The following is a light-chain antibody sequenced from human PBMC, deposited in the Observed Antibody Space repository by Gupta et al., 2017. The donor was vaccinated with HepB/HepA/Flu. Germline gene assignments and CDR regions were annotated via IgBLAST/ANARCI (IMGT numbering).Light chain of an antibody. V-gene: IGLV4-69*01. CDR1: SGHSRYA. Sequence: QPVLTQSPSASASLGASVKLTCTLSSGHSRYAIAWHQQQPEKGPRYLMKLNSDGSHSRGDGIPDRFSGSSSGAERYLTISSLQSEDEADYYCQTWDTGSRVFGGGTKLTVL. CDR2: LNSDGSH. J-gene: IGLJ3*02. CDR3: QTWDTGSRV.